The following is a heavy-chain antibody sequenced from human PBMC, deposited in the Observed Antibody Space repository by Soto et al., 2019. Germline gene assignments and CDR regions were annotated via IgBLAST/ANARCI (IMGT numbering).Heavy chain of an antibody. CDR1: GFSISSYA. J-gene: IGHJ4*02. V-gene: IGHV3-23*01. D-gene: IGHD2-2*01. Sequence: GSLRLFCAASGFSISSYAMTWVRQAPGKGLERVSGITPSGEKLYYVDSVKGRFTVCRDNSKNTLYLQMHSLRADDTAVYYCARDCSSVSCSVWAYWGQGTLVTVS. CDR2: ITPSGEKL. CDR3: ARDCSSVSCSVWAY.